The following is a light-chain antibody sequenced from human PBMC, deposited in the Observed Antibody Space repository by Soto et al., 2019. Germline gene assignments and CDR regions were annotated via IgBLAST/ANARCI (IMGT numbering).Light chain of an antibody. CDR3: KHYVKYTCR. Sequence: EIVLTQAPGSFALAPWARATLSCRASQSVSGRYLAWYQRKVGESPILLIYASFRAPGTPDRFSGTWSVTDYTLNITRLEPEDVEVYYCKHYVKYTCRFGKGTXVEIK. J-gene: IGKJ1*01. V-gene: IGKV3-20*01. CDR2: AS. CDR1: QSVSGRY.